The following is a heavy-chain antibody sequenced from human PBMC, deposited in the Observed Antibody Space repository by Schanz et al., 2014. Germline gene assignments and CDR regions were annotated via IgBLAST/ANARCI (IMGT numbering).Heavy chain of an antibody. D-gene: IGHD5-12*01. Sequence: EVHLVESGGGLVQPGGSLRLSCAASGFTFSHYWLSWVRQTPGKRLEWVANIRQDGSAKFYVDSVNSRFAISRDNAENSVYLQMNSLRAEDTAVYFCARDGGRDGYNLAFDVWGQGTLVTVSS. CDR2: IRQDGSAK. CDR1: GFTFSHYW. J-gene: IGHJ3*01. CDR3: ARDGGRDGYNLAFDV. V-gene: IGHV3-7*03.